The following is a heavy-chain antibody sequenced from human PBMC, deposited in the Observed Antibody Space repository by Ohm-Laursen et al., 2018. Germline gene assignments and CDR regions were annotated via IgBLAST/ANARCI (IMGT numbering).Heavy chain of an antibody. CDR2: ISYTGYT. CDR3: AKGSNEYGGLYFPH. J-gene: IGHJ1*01. CDR1: NYSISNGYY. Sequence: SDTLSLTCAVSNYSISNGYYWGWIRQPPGRGLERIGHISYTGYTSYKSSLKSRVTISLDTSRKHFSLRLTSLAAADTAVYYCAKGSNEYGGLYFPHWGQGTLVTVSS. D-gene: IGHD4-23*01. V-gene: IGHV4-38-2*01.